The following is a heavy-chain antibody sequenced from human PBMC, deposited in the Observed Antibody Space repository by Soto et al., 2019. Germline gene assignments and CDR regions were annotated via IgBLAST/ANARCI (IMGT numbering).Heavy chain of an antibody. CDR2: ISSNGGST. Sequence: LRLSCSASGFTFSSYAMHWVRQAPGKGLEYVSAISSNGGSTYYADSVKGRFTISRDNSKNTLYPQMSSLRAEDTAVYYCVKLNGTTSEDYYYGMDVWGQGTTVTVSS. D-gene: IGHD1-7*01. J-gene: IGHJ6*02. CDR1: GFTFSSYA. V-gene: IGHV3-64D*08. CDR3: VKLNGTTSEDYYYGMDV.